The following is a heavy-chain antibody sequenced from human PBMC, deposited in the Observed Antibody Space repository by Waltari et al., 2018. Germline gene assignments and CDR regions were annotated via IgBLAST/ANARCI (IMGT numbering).Heavy chain of an antibody. CDR2: IYYSGST. V-gene: IGHV4-59*11. CDR1: GGSISSPY. CDR3: ARAVDTAMVTYYFDY. D-gene: IGHD5-18*01. J-gene: IGHJ4*02. Sequence: QVQLQESGPGLVKPSETLSLTCTVSGGSISSPYWSWIRQPPGKGLEWIGYIYYSGSTNYNPSLKSRVTISVDTSKNQFSLKLSSVTAADTAVYYCARAVDTAMVTYYFDYWGQGTLVTVSS.